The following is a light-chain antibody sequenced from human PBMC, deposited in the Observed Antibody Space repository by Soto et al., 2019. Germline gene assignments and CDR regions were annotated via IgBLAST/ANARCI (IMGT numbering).Light chain of an antibody. J-gene: IGKJ2*01. CDR3: QQSYSMPHT. CDR2: AAS. Sequence: DLQMTQSPSSLSASVGDRVIITCRASQSISSYLNWYQQIPGKAPKLLIYAASSLQSGVPSRFSGSGSGTDFTLTISSLKPEDFAAYYCQQSYSMPHTFGQGTKLEIK. V-gene: IGKV1-39*01. CDR1: QSISSY.